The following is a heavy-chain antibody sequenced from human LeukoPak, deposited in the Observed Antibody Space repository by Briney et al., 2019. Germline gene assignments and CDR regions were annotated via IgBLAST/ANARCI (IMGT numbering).Heavy chain of an antibody. CDR2: INPNSGGT. Sequence: ASVKVSCKASGYTFTGYYMHWVRQAPGQGLEWMGWINPNSGGTNYAQKFQGRVTMTRDTSISTAYMELSRLRSDDTAVYYCARDQYYYDSSGYSTGNDYWGQGTLVTVSS. CDR1: GYTFTGYY. CDR3: ARDQYYYDSSGYSTGNDY. V-gene: IGHV1-2*02. D-gene: IGHD3-22*01. J-gene: IGHJ4*02.